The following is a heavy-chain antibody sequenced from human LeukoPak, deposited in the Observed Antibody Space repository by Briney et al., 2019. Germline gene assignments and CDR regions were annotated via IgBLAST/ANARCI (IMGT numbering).Heavy chain of an antibody. V-gene: IGHV3-33*06. CDR1: GLTFSSYG. Sequence: PGGSLRLSCAASGLTFSSYGMHWVRQAPGKGLEWVAVIWYDGGNKYYADSVKGRFTISRDNSKNTLYLQMNRLRAEDTAVYYCAKDRTQSRDYFDYWGQGTLVTVSS. CDR3: AKDRTQSRDYFDY. CDR2: IWYDGGNK. J-gene: IGHJ4*02.